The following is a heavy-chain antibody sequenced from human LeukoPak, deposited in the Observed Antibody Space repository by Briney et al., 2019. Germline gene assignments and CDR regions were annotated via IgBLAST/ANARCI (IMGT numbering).Heavy chain of an antibody. Sequence: GGSLRLSCAASGFTFSSYAMHWVRQAPGKGLEYVSAISSNGGSTYYANSVKGRFTISRDNSKNTLYLQMGSLRAEDMAVYYCARVTGSYYQGAFDIWGQGTMVTVSS. D-gene: IGHD1-26*01. CDR3: ARVTGSYYQGAFDI. V-gene: IGHV3-64*01. J-gene: IGHJ3*02. CDR2: ISSNGGST. CDR1: GFTFSSYA.